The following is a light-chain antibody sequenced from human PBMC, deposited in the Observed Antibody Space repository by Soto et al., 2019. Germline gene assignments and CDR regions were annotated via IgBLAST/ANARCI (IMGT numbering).Light chain of an antibody. CDR1: QSVSSNY. V-gene: IGKV3-20*01. CDR2: GAS. Sequence: EIVLTQSPGTLSLSPGARATLSCRASQSVSSNYLAWYQQKPGQAPRLLIYGASSRATGIPDRFSGSGSGTDFTLTISRLEPEDFAVYYCQQYGSSPNTFGQGTKLESK. CDR3: QQYGSSPNT. J-gene: IGKJ2*01.